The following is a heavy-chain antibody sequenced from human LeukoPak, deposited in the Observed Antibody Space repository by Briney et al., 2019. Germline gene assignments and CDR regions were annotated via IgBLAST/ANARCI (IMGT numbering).Heavy chain of an antibody. D-gene: IGHD3-10*01. CDR3: AKRLNTDSGSSGFDY. CDR2: ISGSGGNT. V-gene: IGHV3-23*01. CDR1: GFTFSSYA. J-gene: IGHJ4*02. Sequence: GGSLRLSCAASGFTFSSYAMSWVRQAPGKGLEWVSAISGSGGNTYYADSVKGRFTISRDNSKNTLYLQMNSLRAEDTAVYYCAKRLNTDSGSSGFDYWGQGTLVTVSS.